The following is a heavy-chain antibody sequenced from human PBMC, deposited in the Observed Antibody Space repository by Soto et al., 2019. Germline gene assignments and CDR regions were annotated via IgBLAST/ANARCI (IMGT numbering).Heavy chain of an antibody. CDR1: GYTFTRYD. V-gene: IGHV1-8*01. J-gene: IGHJ4*02. D-gene: IGHD3-9*01. CDR3: ARNLMEYDILTGYYMADYFDY. CDR2: MNLNSGNT. Sequence: ASVTVSCMPSGYTFTRYDINWVRPATGQGLEWMGWMNLNSGNTGHAPKFQGRVTITRDTSASTVYLELSSLRSEDKAVYYCARNLMEYDILTGYYMADYFDYWGQGTLVTVSS.